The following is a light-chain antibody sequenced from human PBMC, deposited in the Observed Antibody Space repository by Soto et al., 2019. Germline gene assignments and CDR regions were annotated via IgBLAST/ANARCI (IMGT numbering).Light chain of an antibody. CDR1: RSDVGGYNY. V-gene: IGLV2-14*01. J-gene: IGLJ1*01. CDR2: EVS. CDR3: SSYTSSSTDV. Sequence: QSALTQPASVSGSPGQSITISCTGTRSDVGGYNYVSWYQQHPGKAPKLMIYEVSNRPSGVSNRFSGSKSGNTASLTISGLQAEDEADYYCSSYTSSSTDVFGTGTKLTVL.